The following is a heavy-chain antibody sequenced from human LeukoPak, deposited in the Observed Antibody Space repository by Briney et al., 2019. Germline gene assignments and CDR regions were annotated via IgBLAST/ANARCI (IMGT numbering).Heavy chain of an antibody. CDR2: ISAYNGNT. CDR3: ARDWDSSGYYKASFDY. J-gene: IGHJ4*02. D-gene: IGHD3-22*01. Sequence: ASVKVSCKASGYTFTSYGFSWVRQAPGQGLEWMGWISAYNGNTNYAQKLQGRVTMTTDTSTSTAYMELRSLRSDDTAVYYCARDWDSSGYYKASFDYWGQGTLVTVSS. CDR1: GYTFTSYG. V-gene: IGHV1-18*01.